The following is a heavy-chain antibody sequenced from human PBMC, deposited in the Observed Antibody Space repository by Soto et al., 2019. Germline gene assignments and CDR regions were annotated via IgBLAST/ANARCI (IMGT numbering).Heavy chain of an antibody. V-gene: IGHV1-69*06. J-gene: IGHJ4*02. CDR3: ARGDLATFVYFDY. D-gene: IGHD5-12*01. CDR1: GGTFGSST. Sequence: QVQLVQSGTEVRKPGSSVKVSCKASGGTFGSSTLSWVRQAPGQGLEWMGGITPVFGAPKYAQKFQGRVTMTADTSTTTAYMELRSLKSEDTAVYYCARGDLATFVYFDYWGQGTLVTVSS. CDR2: ITPVFGAP.